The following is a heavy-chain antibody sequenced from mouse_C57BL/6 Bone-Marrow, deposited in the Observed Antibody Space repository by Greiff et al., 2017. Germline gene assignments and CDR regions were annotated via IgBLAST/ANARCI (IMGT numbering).Heavy chain of an antibody. Sequence: QVQLQQSGPGLVQPSQSLSITCTVSGFSLTSYGVHWVRQSPGKGLEWLGVIWRGGSTDYNAAFMSRLSITKDTSKSQVFFKMNSLQADDTAIYYCAKKRYGNRPYYAMDYWGQGTSVTVSS. D-gene: IGHD2-10*02. V-gene: IGHV2-5*01. CDR3: AKKRYGNRPYYAMDY. J-gene: IGHJ4*01. CDR2: IWRGGST. CDR1: GFSLTSYG.